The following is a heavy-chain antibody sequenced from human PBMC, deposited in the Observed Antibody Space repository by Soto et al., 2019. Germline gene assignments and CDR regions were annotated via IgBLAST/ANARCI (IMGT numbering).Heavy chain of an antibody. CDR1: GFTFSSYA. Sequence: GSLRLSCAASGFTFSSYAMSWVRQAPGKGLEWVSAISGSGGSTYYADSVKGRFTISRDNSKNTLYLQMNRLRAEDTAVYYCARELRFLEWLPPYGVDVWGQGTTVTVSS. CDR3: ARELRFLEWLPPYGVDV. J-gene: IGHJ6*02. CDR2: ISGSGGST. D-gene: IGHD3-3*01. V-gene: IGHV3-23*01.